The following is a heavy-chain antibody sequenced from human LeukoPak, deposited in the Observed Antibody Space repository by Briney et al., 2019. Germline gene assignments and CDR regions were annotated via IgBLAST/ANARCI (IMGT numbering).Heavy chain of an antibody. V-gene: IGHV3-9*01. CDR2: ISWNSGSI. J-gene: IGHJ4*02. Sequence: GGSLRLSCAASGFSFEDYAMPWVRQAPGKGLEWVSGISWNSGSIGYADSVRGRFNISRDNAKNSLYLQMNSLRAEDTALYYCAKDRDYYASLDYWGQGTLVTVSS. CDR1: GFSFEDYA. CDR3: AKDRDYYASLDY. D-gene: IGHD3-10*01.